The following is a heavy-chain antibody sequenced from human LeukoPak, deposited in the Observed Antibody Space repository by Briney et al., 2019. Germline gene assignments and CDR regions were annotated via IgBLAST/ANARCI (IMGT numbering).Heavy chain of an antibody. J-gene: IGHJ4*02. CDR2: IYYSGSA. CDR1: GGSITSYY. Sequence: SGTLSLTCTVSGGSITSYYWNWIRQPPGKGLEWIGYIYYSGSANYNPSLRSRVTIPVDTSKNQFSLKLNSVTAADSAVYYCARLSVSYYYDSRGFTPYFDNWGERTLVTVSS. D-gene: IGHD3-22*01. CDR3: ARLSVSYYYDSRGFTPYFDN. V-gene: IGHV4-59*08.